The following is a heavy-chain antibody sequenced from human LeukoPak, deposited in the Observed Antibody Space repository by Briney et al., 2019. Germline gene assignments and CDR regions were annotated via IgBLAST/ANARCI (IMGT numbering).Heavy chain of an antibody. D-gene: IGHD6-19*01. CDR1: GYSFISYA. Sequence: GASVKVSCKASGYSFISYAMHWVRQAPGQSLEWMGWINAGNGDTKYSQKFQGRVTITRDTSASTAYMELSSLRSEDTALYYCAGALYSSGWSFDYWGQGTLVTVSS. J-gene: IGHJ4*02. V-gene: IGHV1-3*01. CDR2: INAGNGDT. CDR3: AGALYSSGWSFDY.